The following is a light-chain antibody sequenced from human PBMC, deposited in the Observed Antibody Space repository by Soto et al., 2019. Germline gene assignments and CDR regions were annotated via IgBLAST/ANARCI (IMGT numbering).Light chain of an antibody. CDR2: DAS. CDR1: QSVGSY. J-gene: IGKJ4*01. Sequence: EIVLTQSPATLSLSPGDRATLSCRASQSVGSYLGWYQQRPGQAPRLLIYDASNLATGIPARFSGSGSGTDFTLTISSLDPEDFAVYYCQQRSDWPSTFGGGTKVEIK. CDR3: QQRSDWPST. V-gene: IGKV3-11*01.